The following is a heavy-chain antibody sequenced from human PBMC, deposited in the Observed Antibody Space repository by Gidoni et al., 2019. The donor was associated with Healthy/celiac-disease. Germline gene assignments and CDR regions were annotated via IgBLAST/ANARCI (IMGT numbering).Heavy chain of an antibody. CDR2: IYWNDDK. Sequence: QITLKESGPTLVTPPQTLTLTCTFSGFSLSPSGVGVGWIRQPPGKALEWLALIYWNDDKRYSPSLKSRLTITKDTSKNQVVLTMTNMDPVETATYYGAHRRWSSSRNWFDPWGQGTLVTVSS. CDR1: GFSLSPSGVG. D-gene: IGHD6-13*01. J-gene: IGHJ5*02. CDR3: AHRRWSSSRNWFDP. V-gene: IGHV2-5*01.